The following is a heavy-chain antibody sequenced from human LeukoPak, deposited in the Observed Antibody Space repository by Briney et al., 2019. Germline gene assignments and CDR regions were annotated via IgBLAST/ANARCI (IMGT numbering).Heavy chain of an antibody. CDR2: INHDGSNT. D-gene: IGHD3-22*01. CDR3: VRDWGYDSSGYWQKYFDT. CDR1: GFTFSNFW. Sequence: GGSLRLSCVTSGFTFSNFWMHWARQAPGKGLVWVSRINHDGSNTNYADSVKGRFTLSRDNAENTLYLQMNSLRAEDTAVYYCVRDWGYDSSGYWQKYFDTWGQGTLVTVSS. J-gene: IGHJ4*02. V-gene: IGHV3-74*01.